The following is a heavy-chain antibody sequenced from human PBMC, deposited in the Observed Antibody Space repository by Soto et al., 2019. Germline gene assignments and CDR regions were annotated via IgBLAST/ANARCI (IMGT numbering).Heavy chain of an antibody. CDR2: IYHSGST. D-gene: IGHD6-6*01. Sequence: SETLSLTCAVSGGSISSSNWWSWVRQPPGKGLEWIGEIYHSGSTNYNPSLKSRVTISVDKSKNQFSLKLSSVTAADTAVYYCAREGPWNSSSLFDYWGQGTLVTVSS. CDR3: AREGPWNSSSLFDY. CDR1: GGSISSSNW. V-gene: IGHV4-4*02. J-gene: IGHJ4*02.